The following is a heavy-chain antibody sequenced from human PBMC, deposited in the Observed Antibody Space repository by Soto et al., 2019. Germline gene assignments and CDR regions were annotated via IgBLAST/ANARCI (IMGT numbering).Heavy chain of an antibody. D-gene: IGHD3-3*01. CDR3: ARGITIFGVVIIDWFDP. CDR2: MNPNSGNT. V-gene: IGHV1-8*01. CDR1: GYTFTSYD. Sequence: ASVKVSCKASGYTFTSYDINWVRQATGQGLEWMGWMNPNSGNTGYAQKFQGRVTMTRNTSISTAYMELSSLRSEDTAVYYCARGITIFGVVIIDWFDPWGQVTLVTVSS. J-gene: IGHJ5*02.